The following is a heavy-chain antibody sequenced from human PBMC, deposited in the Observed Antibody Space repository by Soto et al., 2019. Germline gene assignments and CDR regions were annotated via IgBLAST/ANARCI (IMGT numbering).Heavy chain of an antibody. CDR1: GDSITTSSFY. J-gene: IGHJ4*02. CDR2: IHNSGRT. V-gene: IGHV4-39*01. CDR3: GPEGGRSPGMAVAETFL. D-gene: IGHD6-19*01. Sequence: QLQLQESGPGLVKPSETLTLTCTVSGDSITTSSFYWGWVRQPPGQGLEWIGNIHNSGRTNYNPSPKGQFPPPADTSKNQFSGQWTSVTAEDRAVNYWGPEGGRSPGMAVAETFLGGKGSLVVVPS.